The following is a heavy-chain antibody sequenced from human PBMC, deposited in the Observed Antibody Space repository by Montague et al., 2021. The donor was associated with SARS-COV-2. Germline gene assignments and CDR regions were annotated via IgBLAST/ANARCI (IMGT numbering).Heavy chain of an antibody. V-gene: IGHV4-39*07. D-gene: IGHD6-13*01. Sequence: SETLSLTCTVSGGSISSSSYYWGWIRQPPGEGLEWIESIYYSGSTYYNPSLKSRVTISVDTSKNQFSLKLSSVTAADTAVYYCARVGRQQLVRLSGMDVWGQGTTVTVSS. CDR3: ARVGRQQLVRLSGMDV. CDR2: IYYSGST. CDR1: GGSISSSSYY. J-gene: IGHJ6*02.